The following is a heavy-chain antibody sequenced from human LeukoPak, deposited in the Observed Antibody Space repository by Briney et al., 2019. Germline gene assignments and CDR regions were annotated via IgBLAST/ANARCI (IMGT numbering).Heavy chain of an antibody. CDR2: ISAYNGNT. Sequence: ASVKVSCKASGYTFTGYGISWVRQAPGQGLEWMGWISAYNGNTNYAQKLQGRVTMTTDTSTSTAYMELRSLRSDDTAVYYCARDYYDSSGYAENWFDPWGQETLVTVSS. D-gene: IGHD3-22*01. V-gene: IGHV1-18*01. CDR1: GYTFTGYG. J-gene: IGHJ5*02. CDR3: ARDYYDSSGYAENWFDP.